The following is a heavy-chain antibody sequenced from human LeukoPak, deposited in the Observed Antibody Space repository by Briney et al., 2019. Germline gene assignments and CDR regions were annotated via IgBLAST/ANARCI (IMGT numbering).Heavy chain of an antibody. D-gene: IGHD6-19*01. CDR1: GYTFTSYG. J-gene: IGHJ3*02. CDR3: ARDSAVAGRDFAFDI. CDR2: ISAYNGNT. V-gene: IGHV1-18*01. Sequence: HRASVKVSCKASGYTFTSYGISWVRQAPGQGLEWMGWISAYNGNTNYAQKLQGRVTMTTDTSTSTAYMELRSLRSDDTAVYYCARDSAVAGRDFAFDIWGQGTMVTVSS.